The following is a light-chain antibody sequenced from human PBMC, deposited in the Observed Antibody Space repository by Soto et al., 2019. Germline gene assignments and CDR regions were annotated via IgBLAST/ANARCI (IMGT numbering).Light chain of an antibody. V-gene: IGKV3-20*01. Sequence: ELVLTQSPDSLSLSPGERATVSCRASQSIGSSLSWYQHRPGQSPRLLIYGASYRTSGIPDRFTGSGSGTHFTLALSKLEPEDFAVYYCQQNGSSPLYTFGQGTRLEI. CDR1: QSIGSS. CDR3: QQNGSSPLYT. CDR2: GAS. J-gene: IGKJ2*01.